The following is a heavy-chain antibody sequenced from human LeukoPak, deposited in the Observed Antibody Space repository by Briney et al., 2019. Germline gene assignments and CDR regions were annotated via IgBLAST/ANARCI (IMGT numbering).Heavy chain of an antibody. D-gene: IGHD4-17*01. CDR3: ARGRATVTTIYMDV. CDR2: ISSSGSTI. Sequence: PGGSLRLSCAASGFTFSSYEMNWVRQAPGKGLEWVSYISSSGSTIYYADSVKGRFTISRDNAKNSLYLQMNSLRAEDTAVYYCARGRATVTTIYMDVWGKGTTVTISS. V-gene: IGHV3-48*03. CDR1: GFTFSSYE. J-gene: IGHJ6*03.